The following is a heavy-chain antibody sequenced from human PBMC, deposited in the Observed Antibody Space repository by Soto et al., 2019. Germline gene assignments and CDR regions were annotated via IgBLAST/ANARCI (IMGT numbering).Heavy chain of an antibody. D-gene: IGHD2-2*01. Sequence: QLQLQESGPGLVKPSETLSLTCTVSGGSISSSSYYWGWIRQPPGKGLEWIGSIDYSGSTYYNPSLKMRLTISVDTSKILFSRKLSSVTAADTAVYYCASHAGDDIVVVPAAPGYFDYWGQGTLVTVSS. CDR3: ASHAGDDIVVVPAAPGYFDY. J-gene: IGHJ4*02. CDR1: GGSISSSSYY. CDR2: IDYSGST. V-gene: IGHV4-39*01.